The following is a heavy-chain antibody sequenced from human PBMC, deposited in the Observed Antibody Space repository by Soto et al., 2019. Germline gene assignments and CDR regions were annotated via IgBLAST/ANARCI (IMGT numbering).Heavy chain of an antibody. D-gene: IGHD4-17*01. CDR1: GGTFSSYT. CDR2: IIPILGIA. CDR3: ARGYDYGDRFDAFDI. Sequence: QVQLVQSGAEVKKPGSSVKVSCKASGGTFSSYTISWVRQAPGQGLEWMGRIIPILGIANYAQKFQGRVTITADKSTSTAYMELSSLRSEDTAVYYCARGYDYGDRFDAFDIWGQGTMVTVSS. J-gene: IGHJ3*02. V-gene: IGHV1-69*02.